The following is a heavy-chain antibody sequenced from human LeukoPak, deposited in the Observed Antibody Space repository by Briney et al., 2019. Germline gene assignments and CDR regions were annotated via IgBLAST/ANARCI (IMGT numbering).Heavy chain of an antibody. J-gene: IGHJ6*03. CDR1: GYTFTSYD. D-gene: IGHD3-3*01. CDR2: MNPNSGNT. CDR3: ARGSGKITIFRGGTYYMDV. V-gene: IGHV1-8*01. Sequence: ASLKVSCKASGYTFTSYDINWVRQATGQGLEWMGWMNPNSGNTGYAHKFQGRVTMTRNTSISTAYMELSSLRSEDTAVYYCARGSGKITIFRGGTYYMDVWGKGTTVTVSS.